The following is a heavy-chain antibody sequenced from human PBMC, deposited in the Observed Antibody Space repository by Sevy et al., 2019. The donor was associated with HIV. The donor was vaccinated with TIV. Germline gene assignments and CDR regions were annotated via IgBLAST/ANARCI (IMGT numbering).Heavy chain of an antibody. CDR3: AREGRDRYCSGGSCHN. CDR1: GLTVSDNY. V-gene: IGHV3-11*01. Sequence: GGSLRLSCATSGLTVSDNYMNWVRQAPGKGLEWVSYISSSGSTIYYADSVKRRFTISRDNAKNSLYLQMNSLRAEDTAVYYCAREGRDRYCSGGSCHNWGQGTLVTVSS. CDR2: ISSSGSTI. J-gene: IGHJ4*02. D-gene: IGHD2-15*01.